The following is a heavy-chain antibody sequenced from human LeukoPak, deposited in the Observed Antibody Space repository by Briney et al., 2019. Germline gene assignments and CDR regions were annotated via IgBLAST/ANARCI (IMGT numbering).Heavy chain of an antibody. CDR2: IIHIFGTA. V-gene: IGHV1-69*06. CDR1: GATFISYA. Sequence: GASVKVSCKASGATFISYAMSWVRQAPGQGLEWMGGIIHIFGTANYAQKFQGRVTITADNSTSTAYMEVSSLRSEDTAVYYCAGGRPRGYCSGGSCYHNFDYWGQGTLVTVSS. D-gene: IGHD2-15*01. CDR3: AGGRPRGYCSGGSCYHNFDY. J-gene: IGHJ4*02.